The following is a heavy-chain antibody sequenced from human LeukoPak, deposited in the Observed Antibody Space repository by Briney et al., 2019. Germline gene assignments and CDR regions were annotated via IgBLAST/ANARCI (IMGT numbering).Heavy chain of an antibody. V-gene: IGHV4-39*01. CDR1: GGSISSSSYY. CDR3: ARRLRDAFDI. J-gene: IGHJ3*02. Sequence: PSETLSLTCTVSGGSISSSSYYWGWIRQPPGKGLEGIGSIYYSGSTYYNPTLKSRVTISVDTSKNQCSLKLSSVTAADTAVYYCARRLRDAFDIWGQGTMVTVSS. D-gene: IGHD3-10*01. CDR2: IYYSGST.